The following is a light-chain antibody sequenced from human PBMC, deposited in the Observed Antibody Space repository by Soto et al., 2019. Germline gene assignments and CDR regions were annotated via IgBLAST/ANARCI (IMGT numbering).Light chain of an antibody. V-gene: IGKV3-20*01. CDR3: QQYGSSPLIS. CDR2: GAS. Sequence: PGESATLSCRASQTVSITYLTCYQQKPGQAPRLLIFGASKRATGIPDRFSGSGSGRDFTLTISGLEPEDFAVYYCQQYGSSPLISFGQGTRLEIK. CDR1: QTVSITY. J-gene: IGKJ5*01.